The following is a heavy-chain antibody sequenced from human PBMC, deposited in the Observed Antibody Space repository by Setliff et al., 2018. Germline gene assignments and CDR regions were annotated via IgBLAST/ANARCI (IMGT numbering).Heavy chain of an antibody. Sequence: ASVKVSCKASGYAFSDYGVTWVRQAPGQGLEWVGWISPHTGNTYYAPNFEGRVSLTTDTSTSTAYMELRSLRSDDTAVYYCVRVDMVLSNFDFWGQGTLVTVSS. D-gene: IGHD5-12*01. CDR1: GYAFSDYG. J-gene: IGHJ4*02. CDR2: ISPHTGNT. CDR3: VRVDMVLSNFDF. V-gene: IGHV1-18*01.